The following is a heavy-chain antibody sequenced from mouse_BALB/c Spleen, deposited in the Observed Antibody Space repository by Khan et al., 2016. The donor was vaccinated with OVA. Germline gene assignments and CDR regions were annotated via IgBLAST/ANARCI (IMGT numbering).Heavy chain of an antibody. CDR3: SRRPSFSYSMDY. CDR1: GYTFTNYG. Sequence: QIQLVQSGPELKKPGETVKISCKASGYTFTNYGMNWVKQSPGKALKWMGWINTYTGEPTYADDFKGRFAFSLETSASTAYLLINDLKNENTATYFCSRRPSFSYSMDYWGQRTSVTVSS. CDR2: INTYTGEP. J-gene: IGHJ4*01. V-gene: IGHV9-3-1*01.